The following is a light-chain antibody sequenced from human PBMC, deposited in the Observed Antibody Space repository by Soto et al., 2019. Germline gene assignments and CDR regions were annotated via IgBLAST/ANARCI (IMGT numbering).Light chain of an antibody. CDR2: ANN. CDR3: QSYDSSLSGFYV. V-gene: IGLV1-40*01. Sequence: QSVLTQPPSVSGAPGQRVTISCTGSNSNIGVGYDVHWYQQLPGRAPKLLIYANNNRPSGVPDRFSGSRSGTSASLAITGLQAEDEADYSCQSYDSSLSGFYVFGTGTKLTVL. CDR1: NSNIGVGYD. J-gene: IGLJ1*01.